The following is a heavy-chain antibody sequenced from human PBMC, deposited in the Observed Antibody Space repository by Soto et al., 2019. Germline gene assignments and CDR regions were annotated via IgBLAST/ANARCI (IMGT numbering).Heavy chain of an antibody. V-gene: IGHV4-30-2*01. CDR3: ARGHYYYAMDV. Sequence: SSETLSLTCAVSGGSVSSGVFSWNWIRQPPGQGLEWIGYTSHGGSPHYTPSLRSRVSISVDRSTNVISLNLTSMTPADTAVYFCARGHYYYAMDVWGQGTTVTVSS. CDR2: TSHGGSP. CDR1: GGSVSSGVFS. J-gene: IGHJ6*02.